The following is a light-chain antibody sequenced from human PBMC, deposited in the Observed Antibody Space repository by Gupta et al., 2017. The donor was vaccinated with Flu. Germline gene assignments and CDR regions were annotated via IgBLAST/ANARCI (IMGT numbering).Light chain of an antibody. CDR2: EVS. J-gene: IGLJ1*01. CDR1: SSEVGGYNY. V-gene: IGLV2-14*01. Sequence: QSALTQPASVSGSPGQSITISCTGTSSEVGGYNYVSWYQQHPGKAPKLMIYEVSNRPSGVSNRFSGSKSGNTASLTISGLQAEDEADYYCSSYTSSSPYVFGTGTKVTVL. CDR3: SSYTSSSPYV.